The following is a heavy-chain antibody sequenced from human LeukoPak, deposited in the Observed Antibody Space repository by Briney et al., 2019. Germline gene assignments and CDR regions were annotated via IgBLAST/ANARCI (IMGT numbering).Heavy chain of an antibody. V-gene: IGHV3-48*03. CDR3: ARGPVAATVYYYYYMDV. CDR2: ISSSTI. J-gene: IGHJ6*03. D-gene: IGHD2-15*01. CDR1: GFTFSSYE. Sequence: GGALRLSCAAPGFTFSSYEMKRVRQAPGKGLGGGSYISSSTIYYADSVKGRFTISRDNAKNSPYLQMNSLRAEDTAVYYCARGPVAATVYYYYYMDVWGKGTTVTVSS.